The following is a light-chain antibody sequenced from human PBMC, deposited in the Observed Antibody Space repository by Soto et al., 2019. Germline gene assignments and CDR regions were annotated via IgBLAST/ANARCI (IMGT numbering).Light chain of an antibody. CDR3: MQALQTPYT. Sequence: DIVMTQPQLSLPVTPGEPASISCRSSQSLLHSNGYNYFDWYLQKPGQSPQLLIYLGSNRASGGPDRVSGSGSGTEFRLKVSRVEAEDDGVYYCMQALQTPYTFGQGTKLEIK. J-gene: IGKJ2*01. CDR1: QSLLHSNGYNY. CDR2: LGS. V-gene: IGKV2-28*01.